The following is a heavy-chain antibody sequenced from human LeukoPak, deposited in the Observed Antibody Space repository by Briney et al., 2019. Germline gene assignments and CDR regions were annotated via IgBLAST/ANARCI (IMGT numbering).Heavy chain of an antibody. CDR3: ARHHRYSSFPWYMDV. CDR2: IYSSGST. Sequence: SETLSLTCTVSGASMTTYYWSWIRQPPGKGLEWVAYIYSSGSTNYNPSLKSRLTISIDTSKKQFSLKLSSVTAADTAVYYCARHHRYSSFPWYMDVWGKGTTVTVSS. V-gene: IGHV4-59*08. D-gene: IGHD6-13*01. J-gene: IGHJ6*03. CDR1: GASMTTYY.